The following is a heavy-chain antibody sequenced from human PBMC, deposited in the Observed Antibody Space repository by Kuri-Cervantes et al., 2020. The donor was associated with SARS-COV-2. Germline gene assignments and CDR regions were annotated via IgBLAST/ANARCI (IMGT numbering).Heavy chain of an antibody. J-gene: IGHJ4*02. V-gene: IGHV3-53*01. CDR3: ARALGNY. CDR1: GFTVSSNY. CDR2: IYSGGST. Sequence: GESLKISCAASGFTVSSNYMSWVRQAPGKGPEWVSVIYSGGSTYYADSVKGRFTISRDNSKNTLYLQMNSLRAEDTAVYYCARALGNYWGQGTLVTVSS.